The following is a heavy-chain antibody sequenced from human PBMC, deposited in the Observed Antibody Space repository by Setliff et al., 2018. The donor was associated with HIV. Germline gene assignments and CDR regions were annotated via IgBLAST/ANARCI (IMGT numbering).Heavy chain of an antibody. V-gene: IGHV4-39*07. CDR2: IYYSGDS. J-gene: IGHJ2*01. CDR3: ARAKYYYDTSAYYGSRDWYFDL. D-gene: IGHD3-22*01. CDR1: GGSISSSSYY. Sequence: KTSETLSLTCTVSGGSISSSSYYWDWIRQPPGKGLEWIATIYYSGDSHYNPSLKSHVTISVDTSKNQFSLKLNSVTAADTAVYYCARAKYYYDTSAYYGSRDWYFDLWGRGTLVTVSS.